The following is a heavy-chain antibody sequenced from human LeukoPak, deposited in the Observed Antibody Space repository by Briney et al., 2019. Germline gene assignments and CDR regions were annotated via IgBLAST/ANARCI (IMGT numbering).Heavy chain of an antibody. J-gene: IGHJ6*02. CDR2: ISWNSGSI. D-gene: IGHD6-13*01. Sequence: GGSLRLSCAASGFTFVDYAMHWVRQAPGKGLEWVSGISWNSGSIGYADSVKGRFTISRDNAKNSLYLQMNSLRAEDTALYYCARDLSDPRIAAAGNYYYGMDVWGQGTTVTVSS. V-gene: IGHV3-9*01. CDR3: ARDLSDPRIAAAGNYYYGMDV. CDR1: GFTFVDYA.